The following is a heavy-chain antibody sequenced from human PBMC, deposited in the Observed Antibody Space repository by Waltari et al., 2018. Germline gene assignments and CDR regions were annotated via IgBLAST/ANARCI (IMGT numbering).Heavy chain of an antibody. D-gene: IGHD6-19*01. V-gene: IGHV4-34*01. J-gene: IGHJ6*03. Sequence: QVQLQQWGAGLLKPSETQSLTCAVYGGSFSGYYWSWIRQPPGKGLEWIGEINHSGSTNYNPSLKSRVTISVDTSKNQFSLKLSSVTAADTAVYYCARGYSSGWPYYYYYYMDVWGKGTTVTISS. CDR3: ARGYSSGWPYYYYYYMDV. CDR1: GGSFSGYY. CDR2: INHSGST.